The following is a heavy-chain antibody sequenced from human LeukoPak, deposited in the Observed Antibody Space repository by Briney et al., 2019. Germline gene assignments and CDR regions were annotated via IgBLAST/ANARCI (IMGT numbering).Heavy chain of an antibody. D-gene: IGHD6-19*01. J-gene: IGHJ4*02. CDR1: GFTFSSYG. CDR2: ISHDGSNK. V-gene: IGHV3-30*18. CDR3: AKDWRSSGWYYFDY. Sequence: GGSLRLSCAASGFTFSSYGMYWVRQAPGKGLEWVAVISHDGSNKYYADSVKGRFTISRDNSKNTLYLQMNSLRAEDTAVYYCAKDWRSSGWYYFDYWGQGTLVTVSS.